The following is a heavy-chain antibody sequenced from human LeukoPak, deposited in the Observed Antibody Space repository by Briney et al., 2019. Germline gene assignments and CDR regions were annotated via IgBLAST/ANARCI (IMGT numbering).Heavy chain of an antibody. Sequence: SVKVSCKASGGTFSGYGFSWVRQAPGQGLEWVGGIIPIFGTTNYAQNFQGRLTITADEYTSTAYMELSSLRSEDTAVYFCARGVGILLQGDYFYYVNVWGKGTTVTVSS. CDR2: IIPIFGTT. V-gene: IGHV1-69*13. CDR3: ARGVGILLQGDYFYYVNV. D-gene: IGHD3-22*01. J-gene: IGHJ6*03. CDR1: GGTFSGYG.